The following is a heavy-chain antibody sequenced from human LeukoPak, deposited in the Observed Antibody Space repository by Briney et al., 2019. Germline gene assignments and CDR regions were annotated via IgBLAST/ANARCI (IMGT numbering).Heavy chain of an antibody. Sequence: NPSETLSLTCTVSGGSISSYSWSWIRQPPGKGLEWIGYIYYSGTTNYNSSLKSRVTISVDTSKNQFSLKLSSVTAADTAVYYRARLDSSGYYVDQWGQGTLVTVSS. CDR2: IYYSGTT. D-gene: IGHD3-22*01. CDR3: ARLDSSGYYVDQ. J-gene: IGHJ5*02. CDR1: GGSISSYS. V-gene: IGHV4-59*08.